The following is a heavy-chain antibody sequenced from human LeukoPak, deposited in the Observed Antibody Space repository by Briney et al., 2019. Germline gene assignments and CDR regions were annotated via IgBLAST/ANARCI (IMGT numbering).Heavy chain of an antibody. CDR1: GFIFNNYG. Sequence: MSGGSLRLSCAASGFIFNNYGLNWVRQAPGKGLEWVSSISSSSSYIYYADSVKGRFTISRDNAKNSLYLQMNSLRAEDTAVYYCARGPLSSYGSGSYPPAYYYYYMDVWGKGTTVTVSS. CDR2: ISSSSSYI. CDR3: ARGPLSSYGSGSYPPAYYYYYMDV. D-gene: IGHD3-10*01. J-gene: IGHJ6*03. V-gene: IGHV3-21*01.